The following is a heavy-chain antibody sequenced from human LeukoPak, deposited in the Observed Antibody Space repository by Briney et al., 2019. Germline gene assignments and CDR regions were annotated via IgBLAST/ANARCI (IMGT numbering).Heavy chain of an antibody. CDR1: GFTFSSYE. D-gene: IGHD3-10*01. V-gene: IGHV3-48*03. Sequence: GGSLRLSCAASGFTFSSYEMNWVRQAPGKGLEWVSYISSSGSTIYYADSVKGRFTISRDNAKNSLYLQTNSLRAEDTAVYYCARAPPLWFGESPIPYYYGMDVWGQGTTVSVSS. CDR2: ISSSGSTI. J-gene: IGHJ6*02. CDR3: ARAPPLWFGESPIPYYYGMDV.